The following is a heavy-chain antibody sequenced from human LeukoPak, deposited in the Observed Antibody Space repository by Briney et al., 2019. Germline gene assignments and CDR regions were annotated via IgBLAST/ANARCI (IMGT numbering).Heavy chain of an antibody. V-gene: IGHV4-31*03. CDR1: GGSISSGGYY. CDR3: AREHSSSSWFDP. D-gene: IGHD6-13*01. Sequence: SETLSLTCTVSGGSISSGGYYWRWIRQHPRKGLEWIGYVYYSGTYYSPSLNSRVTISIDTSKNQFSLKLSSVTAADTAVYYCAREHSSSSWFDPWGQGTLVSVSS. J-gene: IGHJ5*02. CDR2: VYYSGT.